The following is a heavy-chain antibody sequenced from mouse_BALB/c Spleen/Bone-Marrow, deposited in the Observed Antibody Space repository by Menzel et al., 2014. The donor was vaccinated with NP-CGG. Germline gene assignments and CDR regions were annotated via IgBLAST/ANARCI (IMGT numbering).Heavy chain of an antibody. J-gene: IGHJ3*01. CDR2: IYPGDGDI. CDR3: ARGDFDFEAWFTY. Sequence: VQLQQSGAELVRPGSSEKISCKASGYAFSSYWMNWVQQRPGQGLEWIGQIYPGDGDINYNGKFKGKATLTADKSSGTAYMQFSSLTSEDSAVYFCARGDFDFEAWFTYWGQGTLVTVSA. CDR1: GYAFSSYW. D-gene: IGHD2-4*01. V-gene: IGHV1-80*01.